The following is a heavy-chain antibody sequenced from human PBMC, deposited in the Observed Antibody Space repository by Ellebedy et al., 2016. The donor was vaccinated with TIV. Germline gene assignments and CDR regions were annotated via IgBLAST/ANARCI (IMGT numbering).Heavy chain of an antibody. CDR3: AREKVNYEFGLDV. D-gene: IGHD3-22*01. CDR1: GGSIGGYY. V-gene: IGHV4-4*07. Sequence: GSLRLTCSVSGGSIGGYYWSWIRQPAGKGLEWIGRIYPTGSTNYNPSLKSRLTMSVDTSKNQFSLKLDSVTAADTAVYYCAREKVNYEFGLDVWGQGTTVSVSS. J-gene: IGHJ6*02. CDR2: IYPTGST.